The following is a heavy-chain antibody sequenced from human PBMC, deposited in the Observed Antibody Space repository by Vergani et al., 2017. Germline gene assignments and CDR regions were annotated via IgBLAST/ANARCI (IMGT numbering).Heavy chain of an antibody. D-gene: IGHD6-13*01. CDR1: GSSISSGDHC. J-gene: IGHJ4*02. V-gene: IGHV4-31*11. Sequence: QVQLQESGPGVVKPSQTLSLTCAVSGSSISSGDHCWTWIRQRPGKGLEWIGYIFYSGTTYDNPSLRSRLTISVDTSQNQFSLKLRSVTAADTAVYYCARGSRAAGYSGPDSWGQGTRVTVSS. CDR3: ARGSRAAGYSGPDS. CDR2: IFYSGTT.